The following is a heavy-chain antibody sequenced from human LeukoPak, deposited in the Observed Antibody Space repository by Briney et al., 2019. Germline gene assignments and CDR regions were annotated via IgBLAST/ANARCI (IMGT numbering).Heavy chain of an antibody. CDR3: AREYYYDSSGYYRLYDAFDI. V-gene: IGHV3-30*02. Sequence: PGGSLRLSCAASGFTFSSYGMHWVRQAPGKGLEWVAFIRYDGSNKYYADSVKGRFTISRDNAKNSLYLQMNSLRAEDTAVYYCAREYYYDSSGYYRLYDAFDIWGQGTMVTVSS. CDR2: IRYDGSNK. J-gene: IGHJ3*02. D-gene: IGHD3-22*01. CDR1: GFTFSSYG.